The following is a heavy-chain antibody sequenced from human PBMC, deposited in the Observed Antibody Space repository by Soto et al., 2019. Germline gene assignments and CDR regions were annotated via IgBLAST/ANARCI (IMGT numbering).Heavy chain of an antibody. V-gene: IGHV4-31*03. CDR3: ARVLYEYQLLWYFDY. CDR1: GGSISSGGYY. J-gene: IGHJ4*02. CDR2: IYYSGST. D-gene: IGHD2-2*01. Sequence: QVQLQESGPGLVKPSQALSLTCTVSGGSISSGGYYWSWIRQHPGKGLEWIGYIYYSGSTYYNPSLKSRVTISVDTSKNQFSLKLSSVTAADTAVYYCARVLYEYQLLWYFDYWGQGTLVTVSS.